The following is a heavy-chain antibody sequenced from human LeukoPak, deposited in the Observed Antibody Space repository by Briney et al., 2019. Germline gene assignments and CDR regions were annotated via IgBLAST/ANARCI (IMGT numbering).Heavy chain of an antibody. CDR1: VSSFW. Sequence: GGSLRLSCAASVSSFWMSWFRQAPQKGLEWVANINQDGSEIYYVDSVKGRFTISRDNAKNSLYLQMNSLRAEDTAVYYCAREAGDSSGWYNWFDPWGQGTLVTVSS. V-gene: IGHV3-7*01. D-gene: IGHD6-19*01. J-gene: IGHJ5*02. CDR3: AREAGDSSGWYNWFDP. CDR2: INQDGSEI.